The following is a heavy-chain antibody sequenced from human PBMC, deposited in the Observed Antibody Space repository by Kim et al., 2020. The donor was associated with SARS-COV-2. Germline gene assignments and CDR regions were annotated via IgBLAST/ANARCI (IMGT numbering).Heavy chain of an antibody. CDR2: INAGNGNT. J-gene: IGHJ4*02. CDR3: ARLRGCINSNCYRHFDY. D-gene: IGHD2-2*01. CDR1: GYTFTNYA. Sequence: ASVKVSCKASGYTFTNYAMHWVRQAPGQGLEWMGWINAGNGNTKYSQKFRDRVTITRDTSASTAYMELSSLRSEDTAVYYCARLRGCINSNCYRHFDYWGQGTLVTVSS. V-gene: IGHV1-3*01.